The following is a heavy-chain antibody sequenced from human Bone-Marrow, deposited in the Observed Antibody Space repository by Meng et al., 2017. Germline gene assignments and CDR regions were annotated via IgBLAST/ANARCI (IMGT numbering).Heavy chain of an antibody. J-gene: IGHJ5*02. D-gene: IGHD3-16*01. V-gene: IGHV4-30-4*01. Sequence: QVQLQESGPGLVKPSQTLSLTCTVSGGSISSGDYYWTWIRQPPGKGLEWIGYIYYSGSTYYNPSLNSRLTISVDTSKTQFSLKLSSVTAADTAVYYCARDLNAGGILVSWGQGTLVTVSS. CDR2: IYYSGST. CDR1: GGSISSGDYY. CDR3: ARDLNAGGILVS.